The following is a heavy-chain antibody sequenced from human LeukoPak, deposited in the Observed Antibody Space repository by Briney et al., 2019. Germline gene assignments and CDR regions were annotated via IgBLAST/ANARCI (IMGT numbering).Heavy chain of an antibody. CDR2: IYYSGST. CDR3: ARSVYYGSVNGFDY. D-gene: IGHD3-10*01. J-gene: IGHJ4*02. Sequence: PSETLSLTCTVSGGSISSGGYYWSWIRQHPGKGLEWIGYIYYSGSTYYNPSLKSRVTISVDTSKNQFSLKLSSVTAADTAVYYCARSVYYGSVNGFDYWGQGTLVTVSS. V-gene: IGHV4-31*03. CDR1: GGSISSGGYY.